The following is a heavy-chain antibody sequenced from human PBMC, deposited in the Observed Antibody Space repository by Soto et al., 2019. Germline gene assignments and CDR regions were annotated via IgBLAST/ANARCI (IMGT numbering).Heavy chain of an antibody. CDR2: IWYDGSHQ. D-gene: IGHD2-8*01. V-gene: IGHV3-33*03. J-gene: IGHJ4*02. CDR3: AKDLGSSIAGYGVKPGHFDD. CDR1: GFSFGSHG. Sequence: GGSLRLSCAASGFSFGSHGMHWVRQAPGKGLEWVAIIWYDGSHQYYADSVKGRFTISRDNSKNTVSLQMDSLRAEDTAVYYCAKDLGSSIAGYGVKPGHFDDWGQGTLVTVSS.